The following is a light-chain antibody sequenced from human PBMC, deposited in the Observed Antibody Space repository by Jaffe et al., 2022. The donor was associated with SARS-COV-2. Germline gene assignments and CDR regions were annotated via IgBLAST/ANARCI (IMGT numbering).Light chain of an antibody. J-gene: IGLJ3*02. Sequence: QSVLTQPPSVSGAPGQRVTISCTGSSSNIGAGYDVHWYQQVPGTAPRLLIYGDNNRPSGVPDRLSASKSGTSASLTITGLQADDEADYYCQSYDASLSGWVFGGGTKLTVL. CDR1: SSNIGAGYD. CDR3: QSYDASLSGWV. CDR2: GDN. V-gene: IGLV1-40*01.